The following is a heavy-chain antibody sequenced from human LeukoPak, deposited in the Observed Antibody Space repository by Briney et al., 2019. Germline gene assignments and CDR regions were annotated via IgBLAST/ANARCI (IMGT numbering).Heavy chain of an antibody. CDR3: ARAGCLGGARYY. J-gene: IGHJ4*02. D-gene: IGHD4-17*01. CDR1: GDSISTGTYY. CDR2: IYYSGTT. V-gene: IGHV4-39*07. Sequence: SETLSLTCTVSGDSISTGTYYWGWIRQPPGKGLEWIGSIYYSGTTYYNPSLKSRVTISLDTSKNQFFLKLDSVTAADTAVYYCARAGCLGGARYYWGQGTLVTLSS.